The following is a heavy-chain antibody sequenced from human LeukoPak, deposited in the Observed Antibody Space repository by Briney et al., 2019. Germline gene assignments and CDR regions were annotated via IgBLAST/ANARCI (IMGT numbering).Heavy chain of an antibody. CDR2: IYHSGST. D-gene: IGHD6-19*01. V-gene: IGHV4-38-2*02. CDR3: ARDIAVAGSNAFDI. CDR1: GYSISSGYY. Sequence: PSETLSLTCAVSGYSISSGYYWGWIRQPPGKGLEWVGSIYHSGSTYYNPSLKGRVTISVDMSKNQFPLRLSSVTAADTAVYYCARDIAVAGSNAFDIWGQGTMVTISS. J-gene: IGHJ3*02.